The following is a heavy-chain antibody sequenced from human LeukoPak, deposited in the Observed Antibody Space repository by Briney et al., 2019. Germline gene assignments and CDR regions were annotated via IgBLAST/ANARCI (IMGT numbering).Heavy chain of an antibody. D-gene: IGHD3-10*01. CDR3: AKGGPHYGSGSYYAFDY. CDR1: GFTFSSYW. Sequence: PGGSLRLSCAASGFTFSSYWMHWVRQAPGKGLVWVSRINTDGSRTSYADSVKGRFTISRDNAKNTLYLQMNSLRAEDTAVYYCAKGGPHYGSGSYYAFDYWGQGTLVTVSS. J-gene: IGHJ4*02. CDR2: INTDGSRT. V-gene: IGHV3-74*01.